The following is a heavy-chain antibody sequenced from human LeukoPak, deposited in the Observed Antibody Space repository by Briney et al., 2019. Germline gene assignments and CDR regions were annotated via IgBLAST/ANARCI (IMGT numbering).Heavy chain of an antibody. CDR1: GFIFSSY. Sequence: PGGSLRLSCAASGFIFSSYWGWIRQPPGKGLEWIGNIYYSGSTYYNPSLKSRVTISLDTSKNQFSLKLSSVTAADTAVYYCARRDIAARLNWFDPWGQGTLVTVSS. CDR2: IYYSGST. V-gene: IGHV4-39*01. D-gene: IGHD6-6*01. CDR3: ARRDIAARLNWFDP. J-gene: IGHJ5*02.